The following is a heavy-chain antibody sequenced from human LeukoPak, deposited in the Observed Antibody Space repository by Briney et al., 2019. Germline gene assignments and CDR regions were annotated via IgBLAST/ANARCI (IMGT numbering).Heavy chain of an antibody. CDR3: ARGFGDWGLSWFDP. CDR2: IYYSGSA. Sequence: PGGSLRLSCAASGFTFSSYEMNWVRQAPGKGLEWIGYIYYSGSAKYNPSLKSRVTISVDTSKNQFSLKLTSVTAADTAVYYCARGFGDWGLSWFDPWGQGTLVTVSS. V-gene: IGHV4-59*01. J-gene: IGHJ5*02. CDR1: GFTFSSYE. D-gene: IGHD3-10*01.